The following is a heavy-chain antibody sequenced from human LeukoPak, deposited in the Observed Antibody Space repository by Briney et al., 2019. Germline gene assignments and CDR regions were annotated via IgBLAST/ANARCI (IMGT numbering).Heavy chain of an antibody. D-gene: IGHD1-26*01. CDR2: INDDETST. V-gene: IGHV3-74*01. Sequence: GGSLRLSCAASGFSFSSSWMPWVRQVPGQGLEWVSRINDDETSTTYAESVKGRFTISRDNAKNTLFLQMNSLRAEDTAVYYCATTGSGSYYDYWGQGTLVTVSS. CDR1: GFSFSSSW. CDR3: ATTGSGSYYDY. J-gene: IGHJ4*02.